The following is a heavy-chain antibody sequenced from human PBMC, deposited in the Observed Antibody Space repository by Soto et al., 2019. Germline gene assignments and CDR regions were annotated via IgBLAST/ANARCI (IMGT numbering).Heavy chain of an antibody. CDR3: ARRRDYGDYGLDY. J-gene: IGHJ4*02. CDR1: GGSISSYY. V-gene: IGHV4-59*01. Sequence: QVQLQESGPGLVKPSETLSLTCTVSGGSISSYYWSWIRQPPGKGLEWIGYIYYSGSTNYNPSLKSRVTISVDTSKNQFSLKLSSVTAADTAVYYCARRRDYGDYGLDYWGQGTLVTVSS. D-gene: IGHD4-17*01. CDR2: IYYSGST.